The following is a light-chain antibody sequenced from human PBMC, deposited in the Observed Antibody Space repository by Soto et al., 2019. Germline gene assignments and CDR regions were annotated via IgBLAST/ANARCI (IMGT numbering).Light chain of an antibody. CDR1: QSVSSNY. Sequence: EIVLTQSPGTLSLSPGERATLSCRASQSVSSNYLAWYQQKPGQAPRLLIDSVSIRATGIPDRFSGSGSGTDFTLTISRLEPEDFAVYYCQRYDNWPLIFGGGTKVDI. J-gene: IGKJ4*01. V-gene: IGKV3-20*01. CDR2: SVS. CDR3: QRYDNWPLI.